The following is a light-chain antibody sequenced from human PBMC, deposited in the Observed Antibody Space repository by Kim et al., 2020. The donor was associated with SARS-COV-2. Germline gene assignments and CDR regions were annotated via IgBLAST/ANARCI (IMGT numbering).Light chain of an antibody. CDR1: KLGDKH. Sequence: VPPGQTDCITCSGNKLGDKHVFWYERRPGQSPVLVIYEDIKRPSGIPERFAGSNSGNTATLTIRGTQAMDEADYYCQAWDTGTGVFGGGTKLTVL. CDR2: EDI. V-gene: IGLV3-1*01. CDR3: QAWDTGTGV. J-gene: IGLJ3*02.